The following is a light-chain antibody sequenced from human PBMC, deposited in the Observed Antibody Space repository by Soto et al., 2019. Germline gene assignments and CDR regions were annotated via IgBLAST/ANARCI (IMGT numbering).Light chain of an antibody. J-gene: IGKJ5*01. CDR1: QDITNY. CDR2: DAS. Sequence: DIQMTQSPSSLSASVGDRVTITCQASQDITNYLNWYQQKPGRAPRLLLYDASSLETGVPSRFSGSGSGTDFTFTISSLQPEDIATYYCQQYDNLLITFGQGTRLEIK. CDR3: QQYDNLLIT. V-gene: IGKV1-33*01.